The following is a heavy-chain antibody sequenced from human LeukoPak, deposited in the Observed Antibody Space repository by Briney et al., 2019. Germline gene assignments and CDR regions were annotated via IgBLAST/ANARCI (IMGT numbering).Heavy chain of an antibody. CDR3: ARIFGDSDPFDY. D-gene: IGHD3-10*01. CDR2: IKQDGGGK. V-gene: IGHV3-7*01. J-gene: IGHJ4*02. CDR1: GFTFSTYW. Sequence: GGSLRLSCAASGFTFSTYWMSWVRQAPGKGLEWVANIKQDGGGKYYVDSVKGRFTISRDNAKNSLYLQMNSLRVEDTAVYYCARIFGDSDPFDYWGQRTLVTVSS.